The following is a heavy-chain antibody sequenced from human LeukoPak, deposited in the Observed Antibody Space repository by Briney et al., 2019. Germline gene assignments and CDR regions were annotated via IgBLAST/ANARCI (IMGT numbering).Heavy chain of an antibody. CDR2: INHSGST. CDR1: GGSISSSSYY. CDR3: ARGDGDQRRAFDI. J-gene: IGHJ3*02. V-gene: IGHV4-39*07. D-gene: IGHD4-17*01. Sequence: PSETLSLTCTVSGGSISSSSYYWGWIRQPPGKGLEWIGEINHSGSTNYNPSLKSRVTISVDTSKNQFSLKLSSVTAADTAVYYCARGDGDQRRAFDIWGQGTVVTVSS.